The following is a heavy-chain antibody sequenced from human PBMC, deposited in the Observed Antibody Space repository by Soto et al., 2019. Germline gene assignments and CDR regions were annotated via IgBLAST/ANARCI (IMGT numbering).Heavy chain of an antibody. V-gene: IGHV4-34*01. J-gene: IGHJ5*02. CDR1: GGSYSGYY. CDR3: ARGGLIMVRGEYYNWFEP. D-gene: IGHD3-10*01. CDR2: INHSGST. Sequence: NPSETLSLTCAVYGGSYSGYYWSWIRQPPGKGLEWIGEINHSGSTNYNPSLKSRVTISVDTSKNQFSLKLSSVTAADTAVYYCARGGLIMVRGEYYNWFEPWGQGTLVTVSS.